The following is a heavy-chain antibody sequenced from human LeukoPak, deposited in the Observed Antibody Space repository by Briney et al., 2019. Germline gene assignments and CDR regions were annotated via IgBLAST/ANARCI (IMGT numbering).Heavy chain of an antibody. CDR3: ARTLTYYYGSGTGDAFDI. CDR1: GYSFTSYW. D-gene: IGHD3-10*01. J-gene: IGHJ3*02. Sequence: GESLKISCKGSGYSFTSYWIGWVRQMPGKGLEWMGIIYPGDSDTRYSPSFQGQVTISADKSISTAYLQWSSLKASDTAMYYCARTLTYYYGSGTGDAFDIWGQGTMVTVSS. V-gene: IGHV5-51*01. CDR2: IYPGDSDT.